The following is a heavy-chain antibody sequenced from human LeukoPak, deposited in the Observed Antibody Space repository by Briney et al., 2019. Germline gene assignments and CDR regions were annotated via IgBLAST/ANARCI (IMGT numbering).Heavy chain of an antibody. Sequence: GGSLRLSCAASGFTFSSYAMHWVRQAPGKGLEWVAVISYDGSNKYYADSVKGRFTISRDNSKNTLYLQMNSLRAEDTAVYYCAGEKFDIWGQGTMVTVSA. CDR2: ISYDGSNK. J-gene: IGHJ3*02. V-gene: IGHV3-30*01. CDR3: AGEKFDI. CDR1: GFTFSSYA.